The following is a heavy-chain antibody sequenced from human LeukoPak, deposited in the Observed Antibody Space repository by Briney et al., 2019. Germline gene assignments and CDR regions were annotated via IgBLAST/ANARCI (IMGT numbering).Heavy chain of an antibody. Sequence: PSETLSLTCAVYGGSFSGYYWSWIRQPPGKGLEWIGEINHSGSTNYNPPLKSPLHISVETSKNQFSLKLSSVTAADTAVYYCARGYVLLWFGELRSGAFDIWGQGTMVTVSS. CDR2: INHSGST. CDR1: GGSFSGYY. J-gene: IGHJ3*02. V-gene: IGHV4-34*01. D-gene: IGHD3-10*01. CDR3: ARGYVLLWFGELRSGAFDI.